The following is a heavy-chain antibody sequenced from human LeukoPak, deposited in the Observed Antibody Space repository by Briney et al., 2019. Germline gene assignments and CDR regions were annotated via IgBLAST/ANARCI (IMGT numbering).Heavy chain of an antibody. CDR1: GYTFTGYY. V-gene: IGHV1-2*02. D-gene: IGHD2-2*01. J-gene: IGHJ3*02. Sequence: GASVKVSCKASGYTFTGYYMHWVRQAPGQGLGWMGWINPNSGGTNYAQKFQGRVTMTRDTSISTAYMELSRLRSDDTAVYYCARGAVVVPAAAPDAFDNWGQGTMVTVSS. CDR3: ARGAVVVPAAAPDAFDN. CDR2: INPNSGGT.